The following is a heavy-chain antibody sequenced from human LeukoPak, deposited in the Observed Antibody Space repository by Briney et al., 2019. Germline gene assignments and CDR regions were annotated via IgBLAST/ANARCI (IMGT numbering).Heavy chain of an antibody. V-gene: IGHV4-38-2*02. CDR1: GYSISSGYY. Sequence: PSETLSLTCTVSGYSISSGYYWGWIRQPPGKGLEWIGSIYHSGSTYYNPSLKSRVTISVDTSKNQFSLKLSSVTAADTAVYYCARVNYYDSSGRGAFDIWGQGTMVTVSS. J-gene: IGHJ3*02. D-gene: IGHD3-22*01. CDR3: ARVNYYDSSGRGAFDI. CDR2: IYHSGST.